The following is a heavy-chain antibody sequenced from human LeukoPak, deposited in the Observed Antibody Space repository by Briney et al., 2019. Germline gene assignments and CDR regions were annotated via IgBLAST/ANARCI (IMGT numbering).Heavy chain of an antibody. J-gene: IGHJ4*02. Sequence: PGGSLRLSCAASGFSFSSYAMSWVRQAPGKGLEWVSGISASGGFTYSADSVKGRFTISRDNSQNKAYLQMNSLRAEDTAVYYCAKITGSSTGASDYWGQGTLVTVSS. CDR3: AKITGSSTGASDY. V-gene: IGHV3-23*01. CDR2: ISASGGFT. D-gene: IGHD6-19*01. CDR1: GFSFSSYA.